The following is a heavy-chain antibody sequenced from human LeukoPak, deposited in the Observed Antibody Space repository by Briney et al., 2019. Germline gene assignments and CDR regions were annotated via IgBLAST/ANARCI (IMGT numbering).Heavy chain of an antibody. CDR3: ARGPGTLDY. J-gene: IGHJ4*02. CDR2: IYSSGST. V-gene: IGHV4-59*01. Sequence: SETLSLTCSVSGGSISSSYWSWVRQPPGKGLEWIGYIYSSGSTNYNPSLKSRVTISVDTSKNQFSLKLTSVTAADTAVYYCARGPGTLDYWGQGTLVTVSS. CDR1: GGSISSSY. D-gene: IGHD1/OR15-1a*01.